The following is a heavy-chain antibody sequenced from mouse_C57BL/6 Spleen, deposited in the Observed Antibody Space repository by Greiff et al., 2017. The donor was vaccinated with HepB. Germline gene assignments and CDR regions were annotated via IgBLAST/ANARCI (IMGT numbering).Heavy chain of an antibody. CDR1: GYSFTGYF. CDR3: ARTGNYPYFDY. Sequence: VHVKQSGPELVKPGDSVKISCKASGYSFTGYFMNWVMQSHGKSLEWIGRINPYNGDTFYNQKFKGKATLTVDKSSSTAHMELRSLTSEDSAVYCCARTGNYPYFDYWGQGTTLTVSS. V-gene: IGHV1-20*01. J-gene: IGHJ2*01. CDR2: INPYNGDT. D-gene: IGHD2-1*01.